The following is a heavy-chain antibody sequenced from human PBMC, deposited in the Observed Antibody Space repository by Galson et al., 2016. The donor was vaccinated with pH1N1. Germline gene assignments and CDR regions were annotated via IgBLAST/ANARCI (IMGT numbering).Heavy chain of an antibody. CDR1: GFRFSSYG. CDR3: AKDQSVFDLPIDY. CDR2: ISYDGSDK. Sequence: SLRLSCAASGFRFSSYGMHWVRQAPGKGLEWVAGISYDGSDKFYADSVKGRFTISRDNSKNTLYLLMDSLSYDDTAVYYCAKDQSVFDLPIDYWGQGTLVSVSS. D-gene: IGHD3-9*01. V-gene: IGHV3-30*18. J-gene: IGHJ4*02.